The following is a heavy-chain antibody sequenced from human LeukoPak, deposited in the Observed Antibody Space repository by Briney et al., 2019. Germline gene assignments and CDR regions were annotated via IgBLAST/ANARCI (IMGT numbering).Heavy chain of an antibody. CDR2: IYYSGST. CDR3: ARVPAAISYCYYGMDV. Sequence: SETLSLTCTVSGGSISNYYWSWIWQPPGKGLEWIGYIYYSGSTNYNPSLKSRVTISVDTSKNQFSLKLSSVTAADTAVYYCARVPAAISYCYYGMDVWGKGTTVTVSS. J-gene: IGHJ6*04. D-gene: IGHD2-2*01. CDR1: GGSISNYY. V-gene: IGHV4-59*01.